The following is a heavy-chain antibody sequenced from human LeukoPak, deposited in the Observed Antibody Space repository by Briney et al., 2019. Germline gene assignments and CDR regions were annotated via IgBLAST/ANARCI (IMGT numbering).Heavy chain of an antibody. J-gene: IGHJ3*02. CDR3: ARVGTRTSDAFDI. CDR1: GDSIRSTSYY. D-gene: IGHD1-14*01. V-gene: IGHV4-39*07. Sequence: SETLSLTCTVFGDSIRSTSYYWGWIRQPPGKGLEWIGTISYSGTTYYNPSLKSRVSISVDTSKNQFSLKLSSVTAADTAVYYCARVGTRTSDAFDIWGQGTMVTVSS. CDR2: ISYSGTT.